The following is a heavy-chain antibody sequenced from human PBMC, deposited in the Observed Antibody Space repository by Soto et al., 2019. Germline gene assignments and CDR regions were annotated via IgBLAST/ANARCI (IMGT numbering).Heavy chain of an antibody. V-gene: IGHV4-31*03. CDR2: IYDSGST. CDR1: GGSINIGGFY. J-gene: IGHJ2*01. Sequence: QVQLQESGPGLVKPSQTLSLTCTVSGGSINIGGFYWSWVSQHPGKGLDWIGYIYDSGSTYYNPSLKSRVMISEDTSKNQFSLKLSSVTAADTAVYYCARRGVSYGGGYFDLWGRGTLVTVSS. CDR3: ARRGVSYGGGYFDL. D-gene: IGHD5-18*01.